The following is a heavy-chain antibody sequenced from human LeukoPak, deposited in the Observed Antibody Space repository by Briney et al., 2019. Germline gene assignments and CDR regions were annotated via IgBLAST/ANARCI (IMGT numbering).Heavy chain of an antibody. D-gene: IGHD3-10*01. Sequence: GGSLRLSCAASGFTFSSYSMNWVRQAPGKGLEWVSSISSSSSYIYYADSVKGRFTISRDNAKNSLYLQMNSLRAEDTAVYYCAKDQELLWFGESPDAFDIWGQGTMVTVSS. CDR2: ISSSSSYI. V-gene: IGHV3-21*01. J-gene: IGHJ3*02. CDR1: GFTFSSYS. CDR3: AKDQELLWFGESPDAFDI.